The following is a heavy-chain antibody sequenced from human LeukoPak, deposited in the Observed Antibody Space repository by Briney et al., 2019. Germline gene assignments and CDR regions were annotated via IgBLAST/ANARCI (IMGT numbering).Heavy chain of an antibody. J-gene: IGHJ4*02. CDR2: INQDGSVI. CDR3: TTLPHKDSRCYHDY. V-gene: IGHV3-7*01. Sequence: GGSLRLSCAASGIIFNDYWMNWVRQAPGKGLEWVANINQDGSVIHYVDSVKGRFTTSRDNARHSVYLQMNSLRVEDTAVYYCTTLPHKDSRCYHDYWGQGIRVTVSS. CDR1: GIIFNDYW. D-gene: IGHD3-22*01.